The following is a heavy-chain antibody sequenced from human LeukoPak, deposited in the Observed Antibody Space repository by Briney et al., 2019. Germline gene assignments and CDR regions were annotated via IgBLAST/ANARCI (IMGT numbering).Heavy chain of an antibody. CDR2: IWYDGSGK. J-gene: IGHJ2*01. Sequence: GGSLRLSCAASGFTFSSYAMSWVRQAPGKGLEWVAVIWYDGSGKFYADSVKGRFTISRDNSKNTISLQMNSLRAEDTAVYYCARIRDGSMWYFDLWGRGNLVTVSS. CDR1: GFTFSSYA. CDR3: ARIRDGSMWYFDL. D-gene: IGHD5-24*01. V-gene: IGHV3-33*08.